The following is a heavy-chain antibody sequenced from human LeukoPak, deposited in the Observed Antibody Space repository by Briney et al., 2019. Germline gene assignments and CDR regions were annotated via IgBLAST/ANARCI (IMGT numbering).Heavy chain of an antibody. J-gene: IGHJ4*02. CDR2: INWNGGST. V-gene: IGHV3-20*04. Sequence: GGSLRLSCAASGFTFDVYGMSWVRQAPGKGLEWVSGINWNGGSTGYADSVKGRFTISRDNAKNSLYLQMNSLRAEDTALYYCARVRVGATNAIFDYWGQGTLVTVSS. CDR3: ARVRVGATNAIFDY. CDR1: GFTFDVYG. D-gene: IGHD1-26*01.